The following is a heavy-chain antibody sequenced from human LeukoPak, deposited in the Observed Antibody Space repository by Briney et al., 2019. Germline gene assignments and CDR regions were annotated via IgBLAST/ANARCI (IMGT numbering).Heavy chain of an antibody. CDR3: ASRYYYDSSGYTR. V-gene: IGHV4-39*01. CDR1: GGSISSSSYY. J-gene: IGHJ4*02. CDR2: IYYSGST. Sequence: SETLSLTCTVSGGSISSSSYYWDWIRQPPGKGLEWIGSIYYSGSTYYNPSLKSRVTISVDTSKNQFSLKLSSVTAADTAVYYCASRYYYDSSGYTRWGQGTLVTVSS. D-gene: IGHD3-22*01.